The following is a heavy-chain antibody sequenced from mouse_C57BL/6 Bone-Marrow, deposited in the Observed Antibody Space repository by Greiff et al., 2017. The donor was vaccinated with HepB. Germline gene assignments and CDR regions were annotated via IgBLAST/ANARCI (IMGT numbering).Heavy chain of an antibody. CDR3: ARQRRLPCYYAMDY. V-gene: IGHV1-50*01. CDR1: GYTFTSYW. J-gene: IGHJ4*01. D-gene: IGHD3-2*02. Sequence: VKLQQPGAELVKPGASVKLSCKASGYTFTSYWMQWVKQRPGQGLEWIGEIDPSDSYTNYNKKFKGKATLTVDTSSSTAYMHLSSLPSEDSAVYYCARQRRLPCYYAMDYWGQGTSVTVSS. CDR2: IDPSDSYT.